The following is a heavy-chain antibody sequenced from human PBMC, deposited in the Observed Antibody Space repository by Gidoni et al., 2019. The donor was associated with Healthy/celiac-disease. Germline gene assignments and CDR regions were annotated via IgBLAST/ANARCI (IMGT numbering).Heavy chain of an antibody. Sequence: QITLKESGPTLVKPTQTLTLTCTFSGFSLSTSGVGVGWIRQPPGKALEWLALIYWDDDKRYSPSLKSRLTITKDTSKNQVVLTMTNMDPVDTATYYCAHRRGDYDILTEFQHWGQGTLVTVSS. D-gene: IGHD3-9*01. CDR3: AHRRGDYDILTEFQH. CDR1: GFSLSTSGVG. CDR2: IYWDDDK. V-gene: IGHV2-5*02. J-gene: IGHJ1*01.